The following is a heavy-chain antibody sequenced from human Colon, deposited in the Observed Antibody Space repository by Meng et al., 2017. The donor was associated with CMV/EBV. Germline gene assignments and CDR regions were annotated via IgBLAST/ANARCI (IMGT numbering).Heavy chain of an antibody. CDR2: INPSGGST. D-gene: IGHD6-6*01. Sequence: ATVTDSGRAYGDPCTSYDMHWVRQAPGQGLEWMEIINPSGGSTGYAQKFQGRVTMTRDTSTSTVYMELSSLRSEDTAVYYCARSMADWGQGTLVTVSS. CDR1: GDPCTSYD. J-gene: IGHJ4*02. CDR3: ARSMAD. V-gene: IGHV1-46*01.